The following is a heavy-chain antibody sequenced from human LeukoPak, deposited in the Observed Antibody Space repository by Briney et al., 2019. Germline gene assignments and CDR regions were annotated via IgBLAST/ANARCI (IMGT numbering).Heavy chain of an antibody. J-gene: IGHJ4*02. CDR2: ISGSGDNT. CDR1: GFTFSSYA. D-gene: IGHD1-20*01. Sequence: GGSLRLSCAASGFTFSSYAMEWVRQAPGKGLEWVSYISGSGDNTYYADSVKGRFTISRDNSKNTLSLQMNSLGAEDTAVYYCAKRVTGTTRYFDSWSQGTLVTVSS. CDR3: AKRVTGTTRYFDS. V-gene: IGHV3-23*01.